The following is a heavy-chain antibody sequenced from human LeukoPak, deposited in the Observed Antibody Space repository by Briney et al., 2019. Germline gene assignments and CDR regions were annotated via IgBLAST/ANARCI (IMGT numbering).Heavy chain of an antibody. D-gene: IGHD1-26*01. CDR3: ARGRPRRGSSYYFDY. CDR2: IYYSGST. V-gene: IGHV4-59*01. J-gene: IGHJ4*02. Sequence: SETLSLTCAVYGGSFSGYYWSWIRQPPGKGLEWIGYIYYSGSTNYNPSLKSRVTISVDTSKNQFSLKLSSVTAADTAVYYCARGRPRRGSSYYFDYWGQGTLVTVSS. CDR1: GGSFSGYY.